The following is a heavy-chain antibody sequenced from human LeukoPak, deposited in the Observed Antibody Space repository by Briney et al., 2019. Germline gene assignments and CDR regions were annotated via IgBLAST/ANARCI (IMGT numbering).Heavy chain of an antibody. CDR1: GFTFSTYW. V-gene: IGHV3-7*01. Sequence: GGSLRLSCVASGFTFSTYWMNWVRQAPGKGLERVGTISPDGSDKYYVDSVKGRFTISRVNAKTSLYLQINSLRADDTALYFCARGIVVVVGASDHFDYWGQGTLITVSS. CDR3: ARGIVVVVGASDHFDY. D-gene: IGHD2-15*01. J-gene: IGHJ4*02. CDR2: ISPDGSDK.